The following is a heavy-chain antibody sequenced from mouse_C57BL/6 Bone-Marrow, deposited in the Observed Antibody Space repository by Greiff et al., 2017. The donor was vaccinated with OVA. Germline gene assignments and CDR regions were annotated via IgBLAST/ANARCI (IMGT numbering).Heavy chain of an antibody. D-gene: IGHD1-1*01. J-gene: IGHJ1*03. CDR2: ISNLAYSI. CDR1: GFTFSDYG. CDR3: ARQSYYYGSSYGYFDV. V-gene: IGHV5-15*01. Sequence: EVKLMESGGGLVQPGGSLKLSCAASGFTFSDYGMAWVRQAPRKGPEWVAFISNLAYSIYYADTVTGRFTISRENAKNTLYLEMSSLRSEDTAMYYCARQSYYYGSSYGYFDVWGTGTTVTVSS.